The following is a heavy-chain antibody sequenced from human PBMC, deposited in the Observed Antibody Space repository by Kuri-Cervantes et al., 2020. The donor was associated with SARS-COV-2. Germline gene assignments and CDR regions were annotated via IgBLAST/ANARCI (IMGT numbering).Heavy chain of an antibody. Sequence: ASVKVSCKASGYTFTGYDISWVRQAPGQGLEWMGWISAYNGNTNYAQKLQGRVTMTTDTSTSTAYMELRSLRSNDPAVYYCARGGESSSFLHIVLYIWGQGTMVTVSS. J-gene: IGHJ3*02. CDR3: ARGGESSSFLHIVLYI. D-gene: IGHD6-6*01. CDR2: ISAYNGNT. CDR1: GYTFTGYD. V-gene: IGHV1-18*04.